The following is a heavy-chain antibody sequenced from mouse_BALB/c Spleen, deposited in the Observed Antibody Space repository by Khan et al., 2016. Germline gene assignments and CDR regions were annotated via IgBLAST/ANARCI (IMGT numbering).Heavy chain of an antibody. CDR3: VSTVFDF. CDR1: GFSLTSYG. J-gene: IGHJ2*01. Sequence: QVQLKESGPGLVAPSQSLSITCTVSGFSLTSYGVHWVRQPPGKGLEWLGVIWAGGSTNYTSALLSRLSISNDDPQSQVCFQITLPHTADTALYFCVSTVFDFWAQGTPLTISS. V-gene: IGHV2-9*02. CDR2: IWAGGST.